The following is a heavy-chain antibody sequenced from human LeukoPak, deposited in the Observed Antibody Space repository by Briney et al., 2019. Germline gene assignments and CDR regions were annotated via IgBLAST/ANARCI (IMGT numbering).Heavy chain of an antibody. Sequence: PGRSLRLSCAASGFTFSSYAMHWVRQAPGKGLEWVAVISYDGSNKYYADSVKGRFTISRDNSKNTLYLQMNSLRADDTAVYYCARDPYTAIDHVDYWGQGTLVTVSS. CDR2: ISYDGSNK. J-gene: IGHJ4*02. CDR1: GFTFSSYA. CDR3: ARDPYTAIDHVDY. D-gene: IGHD5-18*01. V-gene: IGHV3-30*04.